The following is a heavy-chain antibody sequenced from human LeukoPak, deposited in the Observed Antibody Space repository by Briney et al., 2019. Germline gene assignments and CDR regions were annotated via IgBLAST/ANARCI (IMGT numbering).Heavy chain of an antibody. CDR1: GYTFTSYY. V-gene: IGHV1-46*01. Sequence: GGSLRLSCAASGYTFTSYYMHWVRQAPGQGLEWMGIINPSGGSTSYAQKFQGRVTMTRDTSTSTVYMELSSLRSEDTAVYYCARDFGNSGGDYWGQGTLVTVSS. D-gene: IGHD3-10*01. CDR3: ARDFGNSGGDY. J-gene: IGHJ4*02. CDR2: INPSGGST.